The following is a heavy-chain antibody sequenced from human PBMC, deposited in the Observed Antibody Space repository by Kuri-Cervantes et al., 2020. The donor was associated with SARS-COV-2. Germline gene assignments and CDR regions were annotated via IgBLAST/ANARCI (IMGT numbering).Heavy chain of an antibody. Sequence: GESLKISCAASGFTFSSYAMNWVRQAPGKGLEWVSYISSSSSTIYYADSVKGRFTISRDNAKNSLYLQMHSLRAEDTAVYYCARDPPPLYDNEIVDVWGQGTTVTVSS. CDR2: ISSSSSTI. V-gene: IGHV3-48*01. J-gene: IGHJ6*02. D-gene: IGHD3-9*01. CDR3: ARDPPPLYDNEIVDV. CDR1: GFTFSSYA.